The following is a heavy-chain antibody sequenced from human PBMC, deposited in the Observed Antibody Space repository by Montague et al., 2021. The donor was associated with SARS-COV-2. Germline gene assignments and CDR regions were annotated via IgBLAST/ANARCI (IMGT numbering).Heavy chain of an antibody. CDR2: ANYRSKWHY. CDR3: ARGHQGVAMIVVVMIGAEYYFDY. D-gene: IGHD3-22*01. V-gene: IGHV6-1*01. J-gene: IGHJ4*02. Sequence: CAISGDSVSSNNAAWNWIRQSPSRGLEWLGRANYRSKWHYDYAVSVKSRILIIPNTSENQFSLQLSSVTPEDTANYYCARGHQGVAMIVVVMIGAEYYFDYWGQGSLVTVSS. CDR1: GDSVSSNNAA.